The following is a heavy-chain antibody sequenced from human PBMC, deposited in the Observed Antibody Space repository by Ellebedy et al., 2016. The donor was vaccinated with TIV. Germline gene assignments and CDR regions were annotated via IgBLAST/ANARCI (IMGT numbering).Heavy chain of an antibody. Sequence: AASVKVSCKASGGAFSSNTISWVRQAPGQGLEWMGGIIPNFGTAKYAQRFQGRVTITADESTTTIYMELSNLRSEDTAVYYCASLGYCSGGSCPDWGRGTLVIVSS. D-gene: IGHD2-15*01. V-gene: IGHV1-69*13. CDR1: GGAFSSNT. CDR2: IIPNFGTA. CDR3: ASLGYCSGGSCPD. J-gene: IGHJ4*02.